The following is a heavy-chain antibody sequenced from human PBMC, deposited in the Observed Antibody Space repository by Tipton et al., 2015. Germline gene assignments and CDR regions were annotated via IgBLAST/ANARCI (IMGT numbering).Heavy chain of an antibody. V-gene: IGHV3-33*01. D-gene: IGHD1-26*01. J-gene: IGHJ4*02. CDR3: ARWSGTYPEYYIDY. Sequence: SLRLSCTASGFTLSTHGMYWVRQAPGKGLEWVASIRHDGSSKYYTDPVKGRFTISKVDSKNMLYLQMNSLRAEDAAVYYCARWSGTYPEYYIDYWGQGTVVTVSS. CDR1: GFTLSTHG. CDR2: IRHDGSSK.